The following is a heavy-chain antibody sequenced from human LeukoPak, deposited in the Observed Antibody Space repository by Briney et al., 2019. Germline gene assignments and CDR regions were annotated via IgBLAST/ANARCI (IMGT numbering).Heavy chain of an antibody. CDR3: ARSHTPQYYYDSSGLYY. Sequence: SETLSLTCAVYGGSFSGYYWSWIRQPPGKGLEWIGEINHSGSTNYNPSFKSRVTISVDTSKNQFSLKLSSVTAADTAVYYCARSHTPQYYYDSSGLYYWGQGTLVTVSS. CDR1: GGSFSGYY. D-gene: IGHD3-22*01. V-gene: IGHV4-34*01. CDR2: INHSGST. J-gene: IGHJ4*02.